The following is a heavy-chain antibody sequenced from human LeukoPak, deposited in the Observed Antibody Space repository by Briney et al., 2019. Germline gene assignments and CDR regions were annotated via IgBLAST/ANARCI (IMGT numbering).Heavy chain of an antibody. J-gene: IGHJ4*02. D-gene: IGHD5-18*01. CDR1: GFTFSSYS. CDR3: ARDSGQLWSM. Sequence: GGSLRLSCAASGFTFSSYSMNWVRQAPGKGLEWVSSISSSSSYIYYADSVKGRFTISRDNAKNSLYLQMNSLRAEDTAVCYCARDSGQLWSMWGQGTLVTVSS. CDR2: ISSSSSYI. V-gene: IGHV3-21*01.